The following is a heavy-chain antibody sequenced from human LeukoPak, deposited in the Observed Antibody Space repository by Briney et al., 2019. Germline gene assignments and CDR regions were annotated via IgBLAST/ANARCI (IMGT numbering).Heavy chain of an antibody. Sequence: GGSLRLSCGASGFRLGSYSMDWVRQAPGKGLEWVSHINSGSYTIYYADSVKGRFTISRDNAGNSLYLQMNSLRDEGTAVYYCARVLLERPGTDSFDMWGKGTMVTVSS. CDR1: GFRLGSYS. CDR3: ARVLLERPGTDSFDM. D-gene: IGHD1-1*01. CDR2: INSGSYTI. V-gene: IGHV3-48*02. J-gene: IGHJ3*02.